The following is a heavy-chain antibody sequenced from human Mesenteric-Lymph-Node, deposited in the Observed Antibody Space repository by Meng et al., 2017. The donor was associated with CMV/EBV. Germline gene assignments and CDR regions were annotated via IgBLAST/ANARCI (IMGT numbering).Heavy chain of an antibody. CDR3: ARGYYGSGSYYAPYYYGMDV. CDR2: IIPIFGTA. J-gene: IGHJ6*02. D-gene: IGHD3-10*01. Sequence: SVKVFCKASGGTFSSYAISWVRQAPGQGLEWMGGIIPIFGTANYAQKFQGRVTITTDESTSTAYMELSSLRSEDTAVYYCARGYYGSGSYYAPYYYGMDVWGQGTTVTVSS. V-gene: IGHV1-69*05. CDR1: GGTFSSYA.